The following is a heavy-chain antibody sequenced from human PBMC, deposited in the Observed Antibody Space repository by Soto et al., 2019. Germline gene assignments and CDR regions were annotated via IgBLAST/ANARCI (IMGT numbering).Heavy chain of an antibody. V-gene: IGHV3-30*04. CDR3: ARRHREVPALIGDYFDY. D-gene: IGHD2-2*01. J-gene: IGHJ4*02. CDR1: GFTFSSFA. CDR2: VSFDGNRQ. Sequence: QVQLVESGGGVVQPGKSLTFSCAASGFTFSSFAMHWVRQPPGKGLEWVAVVSFDGNRQYFSDSVKGRFTISRDNSKNTVSLHMNSLRDDDSALYYCARRHREVPALIGDYFDYWGQGTLVTVSS.